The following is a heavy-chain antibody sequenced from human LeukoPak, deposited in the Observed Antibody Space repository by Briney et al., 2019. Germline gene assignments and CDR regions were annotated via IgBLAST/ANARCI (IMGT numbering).Heavy chain of an antibody. V-gene: IGHV1-24*01. J-gene: IGHJ4*02. Sequence: ASVKVSCKASGYTFTSYYMHWVRQAPGKGLEWMGGFDPEDGETIYAQKFQGRVTMTEDTSTDTAYMELSSLRSEDTAVYYCAAHVRAAGLYYFDYWGQGTLVTVSS. CDR3: AAHVRAAGLYYFDY. CDR1: GYTFTSYY. CDR2: FDPEDGET. D-gene: IGHD6-13*01.